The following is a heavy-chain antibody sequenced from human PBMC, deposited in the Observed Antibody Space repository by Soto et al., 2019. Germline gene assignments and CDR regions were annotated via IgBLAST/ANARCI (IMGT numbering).Heavy chain of an antibody. CDR2: ISGSGGST. CDR3: AKDALVSGWQLFYYYYGMDV. CDR1: GFTFSSYA. V-gene: IGHV3-23*01. J-gene: IGHJ6*02. Sequence: GGSLRLSCAASGFTFSSYAMSWVRQAPGKGLEWVSAISGSGGSTYYADSVKGRFTISRDNSKNTLYLQMNSLRAEDTAVYYCAKDALVSGWQLFYYYYGMDVWGQGTTVTVSS. D-gene: IGHD6-19*01.